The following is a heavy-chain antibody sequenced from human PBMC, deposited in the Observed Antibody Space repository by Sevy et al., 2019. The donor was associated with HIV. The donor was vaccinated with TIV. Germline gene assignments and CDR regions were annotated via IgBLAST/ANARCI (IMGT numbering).Heavy chain of an antibody. D-gene: IGHD3-22*01. V-gene: IGHV3-53*01. CDR3: ARAPYDSSGYFY. Sequence: GGSLTLSCAASGFTVSSNYMSWVRQAPGKGLEWVSVIYSGGSTYYADSVKGRFTISRDNSKNTLYLQMNSLRAEDTAVYYCARAPYDSSGYFYWGQGTLVTVSS. J-gene: IGHJ4*02. CDR1: GFTVSSNY. CDR2: IYSGGST.